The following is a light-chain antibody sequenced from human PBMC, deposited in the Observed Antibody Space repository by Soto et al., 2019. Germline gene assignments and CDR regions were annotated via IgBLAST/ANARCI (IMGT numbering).Light chain of an antibody. CDR1: QSVSSN. V-gene: IGKV3-15*01. J-gene: IGKJ4*01. Sequence: EIVMTQSPATLSVSPGQRATLSCRASQSVSSNLAWYQQKPGQAPRLLIYGASTRATGIPARFSGSGSGTDLTLTISSLQSEDFAVYSCQQYNNCAGFFGGGTKVEIK. CDR2: GAS. CDR3: QQYNNCAGF.